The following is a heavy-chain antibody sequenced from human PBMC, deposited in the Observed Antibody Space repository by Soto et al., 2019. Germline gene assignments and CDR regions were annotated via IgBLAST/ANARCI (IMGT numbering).Heavy chain of an antibody. D-gene: IGHD5-18*01. CDR3: ARGAMANFDY. V-gene: IGHV1-69*13. J-gene: IGHJ4*02. CDR1: GGTLGSQG. Sequence: SVKVSCKASGGTLGSQGIAWVRQAPGQGLEWMGGFIAMLGTPTYAKKVQGRATITADESLTSSYLELRSLRSEDTAVYFCARGAMANFDYWGQGTVVTVSS. CDR2: FIAMLGTP.